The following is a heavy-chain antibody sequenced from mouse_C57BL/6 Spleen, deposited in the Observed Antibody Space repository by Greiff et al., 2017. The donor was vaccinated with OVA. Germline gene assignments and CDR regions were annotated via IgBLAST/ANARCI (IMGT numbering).Heavy chain of an antibody. CDR2: IYPGDGDT. J-gene: IGHJ1*03. D-gene: IGHD1-1*01. Sequence: VQLQQSGAELVKPGASVKISCKASGYAFSSYWMNWVKQRPGKGLEWIGQIYPGDGDTNYNGKFKGKATLTADKSSSTAYMQLSSLTSEDSAVYFCARGGYYGSKGLWYFDVWGTGTTVTVSS. V-gene: IGHV1-80*01. CDR3: ARGGYYGSKGLWYFDV. CDR1: GYAFSSYW.